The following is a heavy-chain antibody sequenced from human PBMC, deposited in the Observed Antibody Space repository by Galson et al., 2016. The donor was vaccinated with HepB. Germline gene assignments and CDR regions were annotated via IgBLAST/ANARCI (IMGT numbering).Heavy chain of an antibody. V-gene: IGHV4-4*02. Sequence: SETLSLTCAVSGGSISNNNWWSWVRQAPGKGLEWIGDIYYTGSVNCNPSLKSRVIISLDKSKNQFALQLSSVTAADTAVYYCARWSCSGGTCYTSDYWGQGTLVAVSS. CDR1: GGSISNNNW. CDR2: IYYTGSV. D-gene: IGHD2-15*01. J-gene: IGHJ4*02. CDR3: ARWSCSGGTCYTSDY.